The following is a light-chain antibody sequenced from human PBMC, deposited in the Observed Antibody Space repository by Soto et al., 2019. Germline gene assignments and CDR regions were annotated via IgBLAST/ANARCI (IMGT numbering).Light chain of an antibody. CDR3: AAWDGSLNNVL. CDR1: GSSIGTNT. Sequence: QSVLTQPPSASGTPGQRVTISCSGSGSSIGTNTVNWYRQLPGTAPKLLLYGNNQRPSGVPDRFSGYKSGTSASLAISGLQSEDEADYYCAAWDGSLNNVLFGGGTKLTV. V-gene: IGLV1-44*01. CDR2: GNN. J-gene: IGLJ2*01.